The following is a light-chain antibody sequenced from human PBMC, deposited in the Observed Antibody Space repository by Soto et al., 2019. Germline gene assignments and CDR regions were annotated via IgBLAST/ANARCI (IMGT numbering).Light chain of an antibody. J-gene: IGKJ1*01. CDR3: QQYGSSTT. V-gene: IGKV3-20*01. Sequence: EIVLTQSPGTLSLSPGERATLSCRASQSVSSSYLAWYQQKPGQAPRLLIYGASSRATGIPDRFSGSGSGTDFTLTISRLEPEDFAVYHCQQYGSSTTFGQGTKVDIK. CDR1: QSVSSSY. CDR2: GAS.